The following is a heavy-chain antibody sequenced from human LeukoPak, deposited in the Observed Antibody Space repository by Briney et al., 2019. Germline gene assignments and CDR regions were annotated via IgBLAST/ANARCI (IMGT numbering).Heavy chain of an antibody. CDR2: IYPGDSDT. CDR1: GYSFTGHW. Sequence: GESLKISCEAFGYSFTGHWIGWVRQMPGRGLEFMGTIYPGDSDTRYSPSFEGRVSISVDKSINTAYLQWSGLKASATAMYYCARYGKSGTYSHGFDVWGQGTMVIVSS. J-gene: IGHJ3*01. D-gene: IGHD3-10*01. V-gene: IGHV5-51*01. CDR3: ARYGKSGTYSHGFDV.